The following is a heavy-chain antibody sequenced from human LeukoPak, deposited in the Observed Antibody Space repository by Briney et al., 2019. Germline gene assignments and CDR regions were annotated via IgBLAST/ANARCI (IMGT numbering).Heavy chain of an antibody. CDR3: ARTYYYDSSGYYGAFDI. Sequence: PSETLSLTCTVYGGSISSNYWSWIRQPAGKGLEWIGRMYTTGSTNYNPSLKSRVTMLVDTSKNQFSPKLGSVTAADTAVYYCARTYYYDSSGYYGAFDIWGQGTMVTVSS. J-gene: IGHJ3*02. CDR1: GGSISSNY. CDR2: MYTTGST. D-gene: IGHD3-22*01. V-gene: IGHV4-4*07.